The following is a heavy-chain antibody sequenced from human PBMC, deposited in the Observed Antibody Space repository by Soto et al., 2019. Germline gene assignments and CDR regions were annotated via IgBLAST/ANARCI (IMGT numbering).Heavy chain of an antibody. CDR1: GFTFSNYA. J-gene: IGHJ4*02. D-gene: IGHD1-26*01. CDR3: AKDSWRIVGTTGRFDY. CDR2: ISGSGAGT. V-gene: IGHV3-23*01. Sequence: EVQLLESGGGLVQPGGSLRLSRSASGFTFSNYAMSWVRQAPGKGLEWVSAISGSGAGTYYADSVTGRFTISRDNYKNTLYLQMNSLRAEDTAVYYCAKDSWRIVGTTGRFDYWGQGTLVTVSS.